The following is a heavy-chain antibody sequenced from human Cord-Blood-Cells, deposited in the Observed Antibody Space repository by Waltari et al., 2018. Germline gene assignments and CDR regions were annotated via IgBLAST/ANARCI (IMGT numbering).Heavy chain of an antibody. J-gene: IGHJ3*02. CDR1: GFTFSSSA. D-gene: IGHD1-26*01. CDR2: ISGSGGST. Sequence: EVQLLESGGGLVQPGGSLRLSCAASGFTFSSSAMSWVRQAPGKGLEWVSAISGSGGSTYYADSVKGRFTISRDNSKNTLYLQMNSLRAEDTAVYYCAKGGAGARGAFDIWGQGTMVTVSS. V-gene: IGHV3-23*01. CDR3: AKGGAGARGAFDI.